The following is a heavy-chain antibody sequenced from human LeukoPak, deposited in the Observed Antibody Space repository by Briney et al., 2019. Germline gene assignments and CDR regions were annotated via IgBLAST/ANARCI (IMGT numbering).Heavy chain of an antibody. CDR2: ISVYNSNT. Sequence: GASVKVSCKASGYTFTSYGISWVRQAPGQGREWMGWISVYNSNTSYAQKLQGRVTMTTDTSTSTAYMELRSLRSDDTAVYYCARFSTPFTVTTDLDYWGQGTLVTVSS. J-gene: IGHJ4*02. CDR1: GYTFTSYG. CDR3: ARFSTPFTVTTDLDY. D-gene: IGHD4-17*01. V-gene: IGHV1-18*01.